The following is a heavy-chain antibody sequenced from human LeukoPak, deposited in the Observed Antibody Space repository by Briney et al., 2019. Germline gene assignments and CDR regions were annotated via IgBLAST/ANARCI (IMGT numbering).Heavy chain of an antibody. J-gene: IGHJ5*02. CDR2: INPNSGGT. D-gene: IGHD3-10*01. CDR3: ALIGDHAWFDP. V-gene: IGHV1-2*02. Sequence: VASVKVSCKASGCTFNGYYMFWVRQAPGQGLEWMGWINPNSGGTNYAQEFQGRVTMTRDTSISTAYMELSTLRSDDTAVYYCALIGDHAWFDPWGQGTLVTVSS. CDR1: GCTFNGYY.